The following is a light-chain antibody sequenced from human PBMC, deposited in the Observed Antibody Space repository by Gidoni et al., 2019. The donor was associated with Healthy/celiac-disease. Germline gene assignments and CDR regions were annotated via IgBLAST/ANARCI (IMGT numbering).Light chain of an antibody. V-gene: IGKV1-13*02. CDR2: DAS. CDR1: ESISSA. Sequence: AIPLTQSPSSLSAPVGDRVTITCRASESISSALAWYQQKPGKAPKLLIYDASSLERGVPSRFGGSGAGADFTLTSSSLQPEDVATYYCQQFNSYLFTFGHXTKVDIK. J-gene: IGKJ3*01. CDR3: QQFNSYLFT.